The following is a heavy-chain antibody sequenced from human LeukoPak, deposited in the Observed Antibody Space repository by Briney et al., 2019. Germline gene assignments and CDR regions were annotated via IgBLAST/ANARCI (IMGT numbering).Heavy chain of an antibody. V-gene: IGHV3-15*01. CDR2: IRSKSAGATT. CDR3: STGGGTHDY. Sequence: PGGSLRLSCAACGLTFNNAWMSWVRQAPGKGGEGVGRIRSKSAGATTDYGAPVKRTFTISRDDSKNTLYLQMNSLKTEDTAVYYCSTGGGTHDYWGQGTLVTVSS. J-gene: IGHJ4*02. CDR1: GLTFNNAW. D-gene: IGHD2-15*01.